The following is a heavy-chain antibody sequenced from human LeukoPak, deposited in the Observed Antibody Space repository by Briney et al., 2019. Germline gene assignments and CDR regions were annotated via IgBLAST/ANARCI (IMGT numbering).Heavy chain of an antibody. CDR2: IYHSGST. CDR1: GYSISSGYY. CDR3: ARVGSQNWFDP. Sequence: SETLSLTCTVSGYSISSGYYWGWIRQPPGKGLEWIGSIYHSGSTYYNPSLKSRVTISVDTSKNQFSLKLSSVTAADTAVYYCARVGSQNWFDPWGQGTLVTVSS. J-gene: IGHJ5*02. V-gene: IGHV4-38-2*02.